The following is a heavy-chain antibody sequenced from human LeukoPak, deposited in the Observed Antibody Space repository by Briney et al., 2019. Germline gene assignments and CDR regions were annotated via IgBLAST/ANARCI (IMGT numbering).Heavy chain of an antibody. J-gene: IGHJ4*02. Sequence: GGSLRLSCAPSGFTFSSYGMHWVRQAPGKGLEWVAVISYDGSNKYYADSVKGRFTISRDNSKNTLYLQMNSLRAEDTAVYYCAKDPFGYGGNGTHWGQGTLVTVSS. D-gene: IGHD4-23*01. CDR3: AKDPFGYGGNGTH. V-gene: IGHV3-30*18. CDR1: GFTFSSYG. CDR2: ISYDGSNK.